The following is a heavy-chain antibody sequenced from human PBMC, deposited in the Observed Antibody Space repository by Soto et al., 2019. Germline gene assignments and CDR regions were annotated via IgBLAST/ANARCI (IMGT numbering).Heavy chain of an antibody. CDR1: GFTFSSYG. Sequence: GGSLRLSCAASGFTFSSYGMHWVRQAPGKGLEWVAVIWYDGSNKYYADSVKGRFTISRDNSKNTLYLQMNSLRAEDTAVYYCARDKAVRYYYYGMDVWGHGTTVTVSS. CDR3: ARDKAVRYYYYGMDV. J-gene: IGHJ6*02. V-gene: IGHV3-33*01. D-gene: IGHD4-4*01. CDR2: IWYDGSNK.